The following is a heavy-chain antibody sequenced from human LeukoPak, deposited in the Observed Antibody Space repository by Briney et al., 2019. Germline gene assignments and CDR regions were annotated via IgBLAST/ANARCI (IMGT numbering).Heavy chain of an antibody. CDR2: IYYRGST. J-gene: IGHJ4*02. Sequence: PSETLSLTCTVSGGSISSSSYYWGWIRQPPGKGLEWIGSIYYRGSTYYNPSLKSRVTISVDTSKNQFSLKLSSVTAADTAVYYCARGGYQRPFDYWGQGTLVTVSS. CDR1: GGSISSSSYY. V-gene: IGHV4-39*01. D-gene: IGHD5-18*01. CDR3: ARGGYQRPFDY.